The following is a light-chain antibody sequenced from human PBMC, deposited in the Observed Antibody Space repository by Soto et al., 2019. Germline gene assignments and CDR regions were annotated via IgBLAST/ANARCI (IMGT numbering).Light chain of an antibody. CDR1: QSVSSSF. Sequence: EIVFTQSPGTLSFSPGERATLSCRASQSVSSSFLAWYQQRPGQAPRLLIYGASFRATGMPARFSGSGSGTEFTLTISSLQPDDFATYYCQQYNTYLWTFGQGTKVDIK. CDR2: GAS. CDR3: QQYNTYLWT. V-gene: IGKV3-20*01. J-gene: IGKJ1*01.